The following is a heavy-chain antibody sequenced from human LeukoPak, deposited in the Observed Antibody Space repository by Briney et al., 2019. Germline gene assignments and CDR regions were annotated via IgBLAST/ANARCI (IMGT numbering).Heavy chain of an antibody. D-gene: IGHD3-3*01. Sequence: GGSLRLSCAASGFTFSSYAMNWVRQAPGKGLEWVSSISGSGGSTYYADSVKGRFTISRDNSKNTLYLQMNSLRAEDTAVYYCASEIIFGSFDYWGQGTLVTVSS. CDR3: ASEIIFGSFDY. CDR1: GFTFSSYA. CDR2: ISGSGGST. V-gene: IGHV3-23*01. J-gene: IGHJ4*02.